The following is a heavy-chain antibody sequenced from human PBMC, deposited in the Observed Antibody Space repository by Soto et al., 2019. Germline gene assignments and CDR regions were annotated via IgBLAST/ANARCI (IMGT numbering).Heavy chain of an antibody. CDR1: GGTFSSYA. Sequence: GASVKFSCKASGGTFSSYAISWVRQAPGQGLEWMGGIIPIFGTANYAQKFQGRVTITADESTSTAYMELSSLRSEDTAVYYCARSPGYYDFWSGYFDYWGQGTLVTVSS. CDR3: ARSPGYYDFWSGYFDY. J-gene: IGHJ4*02. CDR2: IIPIFGTA. V-gene: IGHV1-69*13. D-gene: IGHD3-3*01.